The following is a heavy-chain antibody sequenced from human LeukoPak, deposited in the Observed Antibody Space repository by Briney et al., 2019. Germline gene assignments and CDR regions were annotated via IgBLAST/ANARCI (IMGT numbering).Heavy chain of an antibody. D-gene: IGHD1-20*01. CDR2: ISVYNGHT. V-gene: IGHV1-18*01. Sequence: ASVKVSCKASGYTFIDYGINWVRQAPGQGLEWMGWISVYNGHTNYAQKVQGRVTMTIDTPTSTAYMELRSLRSDDTAVYYCARITITGTTLSRIWGQGTLVTVSS. J-gene: IGHJ4*02. CDR3: ARITITGTTLSRI. CDR1: GYTFIDYG.